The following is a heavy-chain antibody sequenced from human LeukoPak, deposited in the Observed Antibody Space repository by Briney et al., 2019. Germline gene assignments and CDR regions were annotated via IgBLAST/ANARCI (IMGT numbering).Heavy chain of an antibody. CDR3: ARDLNQLLFYYYYGMDV. J-gene: IGHJ6*02. V-gene: IGHV1-2*06. Sequence: ASVKVSCKASGYTFTGYYMHWVRQAPGQGLEWMGRINPNSGGTNYAQKFQGGVTMTRDTSISTAYMELSRLRSDDTAVYYCARDLNQLLFYYYYGMDVWGQGTTVTVSS. CDR2: INPNSGGT. D-gene: IGHD2-2*01. CDR1: GYTFTGYY.